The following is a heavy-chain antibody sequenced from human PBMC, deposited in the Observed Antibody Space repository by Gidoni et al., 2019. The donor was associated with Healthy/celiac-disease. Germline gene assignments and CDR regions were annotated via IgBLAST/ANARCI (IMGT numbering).Heavy chain of an antibody. CDR2: IIPIFGTA. Sequence: QVQLVQSGAEVKKPGSSVKVSCKASGGTFSSYASTWVRQAPGQGLEWMGGIIPIFGTANYAQKFQGRVTITADESTSTAYMELSSLRSEDTAVYYCAGYGSGSYYKSLYYYYGMDVWGQGTTVTVSS. D-gene: IGHD3-10*01. V-gene: IGHV1-69*01. CDR1: GGTFSSYA. J-gene: IGHJ6*02. CDR3: AGYGSGSYYKSLYYYYGMDV.